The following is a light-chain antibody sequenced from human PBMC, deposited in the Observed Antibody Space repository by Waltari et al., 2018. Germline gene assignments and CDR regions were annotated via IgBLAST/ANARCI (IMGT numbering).Light chain of an antibody. Sequence: DIQMTQSPSXLSTSVGDSVTITCRASQDISNDLAWFQQKPGKAPESLIYAASSLQSGVPSKFSGSGSGTDFTLTISSLQPEDFATYYCHQYHSYPFTFGQGTKLEIK. CDR1: QDISND. J-gene: IGKJ2*01. CDR3: HQYHSYPFT. V-gene: IGKV1-16*02. CDR2: AAS.